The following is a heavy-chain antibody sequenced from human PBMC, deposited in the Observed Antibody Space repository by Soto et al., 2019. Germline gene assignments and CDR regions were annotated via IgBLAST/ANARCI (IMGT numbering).Heavy chain of an antibody. Sequence: QLLESGPGLVKPSETLSLTCTVSGGSISSSSYYWGWIRQPPGKGLEWIGSIYYSGSTYYNPSLKSRVTISVDTSKNQFSLKLSSVTAADTAVYYCARPAAMVYYYYYMDVWGKGTTVTVSS. CDR1: GGSISSSSYY. J-gene: IGHJ6*03. CDR3: ARPAAMVYYYYYMDV. D-gene: IGHD2-2*01. V-gene: IGHV4-39*01. CDR2: IYYSGST.